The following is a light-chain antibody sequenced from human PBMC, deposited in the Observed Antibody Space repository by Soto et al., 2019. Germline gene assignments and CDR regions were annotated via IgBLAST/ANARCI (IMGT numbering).Light chain of an antibody. J-gene: IGKJ4*01. Sequence: EIVMTQSPVTLSGSPGERATLYCRASQSINSDVAWYQQKVGQTPRLLIHGASTRATGIAARFSVIGSWTEFTPTISGLKSEDLSTYYCQQYNNSPVTFGGVTKVDIK. V-gene: IGKV3D-15*01. CDR2: GAS. CDR3: QQYNNSPVT. CDR1: QSINSD.